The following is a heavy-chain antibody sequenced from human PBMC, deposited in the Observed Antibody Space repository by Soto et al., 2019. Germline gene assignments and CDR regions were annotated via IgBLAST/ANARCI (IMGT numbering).Heavy chain of an antibody. D-gene: IGHD6-19*01. V-gene: IGHV1-69*13. J-gene: IGHJ5*02. Sequence: ASVKVSCKASGGTFSSYAISWVRQAPGQGLEWMGGIVPIFGTANYAQKFQGRVTITADESTSTAYMELSSLRSEDTAVYYCARDSPGGKLAVAGLFWFDPWGQGTLVTVSS. CDR1: GGTFSSYA. CDR3: ARDSPGGKLAVAGLFWFDP. CDR2: IVPIFGTA.